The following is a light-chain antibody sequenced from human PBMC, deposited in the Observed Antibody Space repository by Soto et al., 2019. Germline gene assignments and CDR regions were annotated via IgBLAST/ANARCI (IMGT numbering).Light chain of an antibody. V-gene: IGKV1-39*01. CDR3: QQSNRTPLT. Sequence: DIPMTQSPLSLSASVGDRVTITCRASQSISSYVNWYQQKPGKAPKLLIYAASRLQSGVPSRFSGSGSGTDFTLTISSPQPEDFATYYCQQSNRTPLTFGQGTRLEIK. CDR1: QSISSY. CDR2: AAS. J-gene: IGKJ5*01.